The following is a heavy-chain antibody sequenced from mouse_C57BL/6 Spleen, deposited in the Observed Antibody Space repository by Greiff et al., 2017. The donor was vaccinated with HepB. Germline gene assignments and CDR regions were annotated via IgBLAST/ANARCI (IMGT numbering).Heavy chain of an antibody. CDR3: TGVYYYGSGFAY. V-gene: IGHV6-3*01. D-gene: IGHD1-1*01. CDR1: GFTFSNYW. CDR2: IRLKSDNYAT. J-gene: IGHJ3*01. Sequence: EVKVEESGGGLVQPGGSMKLSCVASGFTFSNYWMNWVRQSPEKGLEWVAQIRLKSDNYATHYAESVKGRFTISRDDSKSSVYLQMNNLRAEDTGIYYCTGVYYYGSGFAYWGQGTLVTVSA.